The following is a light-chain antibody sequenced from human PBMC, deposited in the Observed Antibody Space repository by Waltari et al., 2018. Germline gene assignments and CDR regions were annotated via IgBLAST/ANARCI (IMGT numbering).Light chain of an antibody. J-gene: IGKJ3*01. CDR2: GAS. CDR3: QQYNNWPFT. V-gene: IGKV3-15*01. CDR1: QSVSSN. Sequence: EIVMTQSPATLSVSPGERATLSCRARQSVSSNLARYQQKPGQAPRLLIYGASTRATGIPARFSGSGSGTEFTLTISSMQSEDFAVYYCQQYNNWPFTFGPGTKVDIK.